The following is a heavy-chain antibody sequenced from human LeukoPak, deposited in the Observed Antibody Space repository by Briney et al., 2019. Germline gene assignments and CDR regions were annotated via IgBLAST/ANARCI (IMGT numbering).Heavy chain of an antibody. J-gene: IGHJ4*02. D-gene: IGHD1-26*01. CDR3: AKKHWGHYYVGDY. Sequence: GGSLRLSCAASGFTFIIYGMTWVRQAPGKGLEWVSSISDSGVSTYYADSVKGRFTISRDNSKNTLYLQMNSLRAEDTAVFYCAKKHWGHYYVGDYWGQGTLGTVSS. CDR2: ISDSGVST. V-gene: IGHV3-23*01. CDR1: GFTFIIYG.